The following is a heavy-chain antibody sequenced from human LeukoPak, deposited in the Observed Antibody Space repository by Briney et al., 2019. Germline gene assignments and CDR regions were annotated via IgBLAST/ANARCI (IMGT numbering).Heavy chain of an antibody. Sequence: GGSLRLSCAASGFTFSNYDMHWVRQAPGKGLEWVAAIWFDGSNKFYADSVKGRFTISRDNSKNTLYLQMNSLRAEDTAVYYCASSAGALIDCWGQGTLVIVSS. CDR2: IWFDGSNK. CDR3: ASSAGALIDC. V-gene: IGHV3-33*01. J-gene: IGHJ4*02. D-gene: IGHD6-19*01. CDR1: GFTFSNYD.